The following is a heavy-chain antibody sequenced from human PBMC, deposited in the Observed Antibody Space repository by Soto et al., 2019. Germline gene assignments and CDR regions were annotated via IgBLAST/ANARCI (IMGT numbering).Heavy chain of an antibody. CDR3: AKRPSLIGVAGPFDY. Sequence: GGSLRLSCAASGVPFSSYAMHWVRQAPGKGLEWVAVISYDGSNKYYADSVKGRFTISRDNSQNTLYLQMNSLRVEDTAVYYCAKRPSLIGVAGPFDYWGQGSLVTVSS. D-gene: IGHD6-19*01. V-gene: IGHV3-30-3*02. J-gene: IGHJ4*02. CDR2: ISYDGSNK. CDR1: GVPFSSYA.